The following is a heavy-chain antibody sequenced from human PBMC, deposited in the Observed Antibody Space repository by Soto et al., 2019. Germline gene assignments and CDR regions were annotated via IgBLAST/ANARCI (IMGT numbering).Heavy chain of an antibody. CDR1: GYTFTGYY. Sequence: ASVKVSCKASGYTFTGYYMHWVRQAPGQGLEWMGWINPNSGGTNYAQKFQGWVTMTRDTSISTAYMELSRLRSDDTAVYYCAREEVVAARTAHAFDIWGQGTMVTVSS. CDR2: INPNSGGT. J-gene: IGHJ3*02. V-gene: IGHV1-2*04. D-gene: IGHD2-15*01. CDR3: AREEVVAARTAHAFDI.